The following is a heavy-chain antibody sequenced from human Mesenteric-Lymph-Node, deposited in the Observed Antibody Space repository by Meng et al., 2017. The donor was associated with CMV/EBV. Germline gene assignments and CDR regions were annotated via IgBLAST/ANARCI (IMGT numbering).Heavy chain of an antibody. J-gene: IGHJ6*02. CDR1: GFTFGDHA. CDR3: ARPGDFGVIIYFYYAMDV. D-gene: IGHD3-3*01. Sequence: GESLKISCAASGFTFGDHAINWVRQAPGKGVEWVSGVSATGGSTFYADSVKGRFTISRDNSKNRVYLQMNSLRAEDTAVYYCARPGDFGVIIYFYYAMDVWGQGTTVTVSS. CDR2: VSATGGST. V-gene: IGHV3-23*01.